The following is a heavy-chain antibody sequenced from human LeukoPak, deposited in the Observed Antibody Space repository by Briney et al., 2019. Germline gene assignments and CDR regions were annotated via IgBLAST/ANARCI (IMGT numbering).Heavy chain of an antibody. CDR2: INHSGST. CDR1: GGSISSGSYY. CDR3: ARIILTGYYHSGYYYYMDV. V-gene: IGHV4-61*10. J-gene: IGHJ6*03. D-gene: IGHD3-9*01. Sequence: PSETLSLTCTVSGGSISSGSYYWSWIRQPAGKGLEWIGEINHSGSTNYNPSLKSRVTISVDTSKNQFSLKLSSVTAADTAVYYCARIILTGYYHSGYYYYMDVWGKGTTVTISS.